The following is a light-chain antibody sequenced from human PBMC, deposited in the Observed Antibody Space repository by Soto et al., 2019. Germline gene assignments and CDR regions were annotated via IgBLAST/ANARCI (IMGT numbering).Light chain of an antibody. J-gene: IGKJ4*01. CDR3: RQHNSYPLT. CDR1: QSDRNTN. CDR2: YAA. Sequence: ETMMTQSPGTLSMSLGERATLSCRVSQSDRNTNLAGYQQKPPQTPRMLINYAATRATSVPDTFSGGGAGTNDTLTISRLEPEDVAVYYCRQHNSYPLTFGEGTKVDIK. V-gene: IGKV3-20*01.